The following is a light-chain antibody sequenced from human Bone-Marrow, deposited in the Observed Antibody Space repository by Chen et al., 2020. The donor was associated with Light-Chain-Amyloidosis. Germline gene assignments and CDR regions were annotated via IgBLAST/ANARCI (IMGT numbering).Light chain of an antibody. CDR2: EVS. CDR3: CSYTGGSTYV. J-gene: IGLJ1*01. CDR1: SSDVGSYNL. Sequence: QSALTQPASVSGSPGQSITISCTGTSSDVGSYNLVSWYQQHPGKAPKLMISEVSKRPSGVSHRFSGSKSGSTASLTISGLQAEDEADYYCCSYTGGSTYVFADGTKVTVL. V-gene: IGLV2-23*02.